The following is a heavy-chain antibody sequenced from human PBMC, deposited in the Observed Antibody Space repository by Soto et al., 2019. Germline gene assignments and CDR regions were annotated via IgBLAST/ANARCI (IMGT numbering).Heavy chain of an antibody. V-gene: IGHV3-13*01. CDR3: ARGRIYSGYVD. Sequence: GGSLRLSCAASGFTFSSYDMHWVRQATGKGLEWVSAIGTAGDTYYPGSVKGRFTISRENAKNSLYLQMNSLRAGDTAVYYCARGRIYSGYVDWGQGTLVTVSS. J-gene: IGHJ4*02. D-gene: IGHD5-12*01. CDR2: IGTAGDT. CDR1: GFTFSSYD.